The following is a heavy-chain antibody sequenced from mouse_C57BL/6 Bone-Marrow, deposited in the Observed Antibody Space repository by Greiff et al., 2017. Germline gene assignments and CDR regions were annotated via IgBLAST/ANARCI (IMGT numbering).Heavy chain of an antibody. V-gene: IGHV1-72*01. Sequence: QVQLQQPGAELVKPGASVKLSCKASGYTFTSYWMHWVKQRPGRGLEWIGRIDPNSGGTKYNEKFKSKATLTVDKPSSTAYMQLSSLTSEDSAVYYCARYWFITTVVAPFDYWGQGTTLTVSS. D-gene: IGHD1-1*01. CDR1: GYTFTSYW. CDR3: ARYWFITTVVAPFDY. CDR2: IDPNSGGT. J-gene: IGHJ2*01.